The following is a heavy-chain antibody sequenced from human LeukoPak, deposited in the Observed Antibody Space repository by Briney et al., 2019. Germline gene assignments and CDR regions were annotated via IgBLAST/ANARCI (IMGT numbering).Heavy chain of an antibody. V-gene: IGHV3-7*01. CDR3: ARDVHGGAFDY. J-gene: IGHJ4*02. CDR1: GFTFSSYR. CDR2: INQDGSAK. Sequence: GGSLRLSCAASGFTFSSYRMNWVRQAPGRGLEWVANINQDGSAKYYVDSVKGRFTFSRDNAMNSLFLQMNSLRAEDTAVYYCARDVHGGAFDYWGQGTLVTVSS. D-gene: IGHD4-23*01.